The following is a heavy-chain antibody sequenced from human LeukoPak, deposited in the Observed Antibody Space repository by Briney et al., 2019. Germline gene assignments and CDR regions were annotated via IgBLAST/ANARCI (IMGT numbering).Heavy chain of an antibody. V-gene: IGHV3-53*01. D-gene: IGHD4-17*01. J-gene: IGHJ5*02. CDR2: IYSGGRT. Sequence: PGGSLRLSCAASGFTFSSNYMSGVRQAPGKGLEWVSGIYSGGRTYYSDSVKGRFTISRDNSQNTLYLQMNSLTAEDTAVYYCARDANDYGVPRSLDPWGQGTLVTVSS. CDR1: GFTFSSNY. CDR3: ARDANDYGVPRSLDP.